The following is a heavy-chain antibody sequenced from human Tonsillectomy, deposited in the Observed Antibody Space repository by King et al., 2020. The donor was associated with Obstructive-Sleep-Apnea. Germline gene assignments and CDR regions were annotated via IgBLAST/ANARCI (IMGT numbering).Heavy chain of an antibody. CDR1: GFTFSSYS. J-gene: IGHJ4*02. CDR2: ISSSSSTI. D-gene: IGHD2-2*01. CDR3: ARDRGSRTSGYQRWYFDY. Sequence: VQLVESGGGLVQPGGSLRLSCAASGFTFSSYSMNWVRQAPGKGLEWVSYISSSSSTIYYADSVKGRFTISRDNAKNSLYLQMNSLRAEDTAVYYCARDRGSRTSGYQRWYFDYWGQGTLVTVSS. V-gene: IGHV3-48*04.